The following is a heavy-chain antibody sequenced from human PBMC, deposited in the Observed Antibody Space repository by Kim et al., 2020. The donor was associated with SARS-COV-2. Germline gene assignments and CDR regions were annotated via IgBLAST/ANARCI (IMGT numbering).Heavy chain of an antibody. J-gene: IGHJ1*01. CDR3: AMGPDSSSTSMEY. V-gene: IGHV3-23*01. CDR2: ISASGGST. CDR1: GFTFSSYA. D-gene: IGHD6-6*01. Sequence: GGSLRLSCAASGFTFSSYAMSWVRQAPGKGLEWVSGISASGGSTYYADSVMGRFTISRDSSKNTLFLQLNSLRAEDTAVYYCAMGPDSSSTSMEYWGQGTRVPVSS.